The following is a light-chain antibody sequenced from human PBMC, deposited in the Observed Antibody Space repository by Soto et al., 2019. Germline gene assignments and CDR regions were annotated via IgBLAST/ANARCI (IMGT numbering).Light chain of an antibody. J-gene: IGKJ2*01. CDR3: MQALQTPYT. Sequence: EIVMTQSPPSLTVTPGEPASISCRSSQRLLHSNGNNFLDWYLQKPGQSPQLLIYLGFNRDSGVPDRVSCSGAGTDFTLKISRVEAEDVGVYYCMQALQTPYTFGHGTKLEIK. V-gene: IGKV2-28*01. CDR1: QRLLHSNGNNF. CDR2: LGF.